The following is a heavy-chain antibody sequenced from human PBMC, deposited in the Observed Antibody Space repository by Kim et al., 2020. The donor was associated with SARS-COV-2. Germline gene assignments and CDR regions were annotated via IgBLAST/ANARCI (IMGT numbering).Heavy chain of an antibody. CDR3: AKDWGTTSRECYYFDH. D-gene: IGHD3-16*01. CDR2: IWDDGSEK. CDR1: GFPFSMSG. J-gene: IGHJ4*01. V-gene: IGHV3-33*06. Sequence: GGSLRLSCAASGFPFSMSGMHWVRQAPGKGLEWVAIIWDDGSEKYYADSVKGRFSVSRDNSKNTVYLHMDSLRADDTAVYYCAKDWGTTSRECYYFDHWG.